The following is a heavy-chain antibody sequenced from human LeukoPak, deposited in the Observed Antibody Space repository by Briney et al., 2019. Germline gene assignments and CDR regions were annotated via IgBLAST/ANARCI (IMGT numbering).Heavy chain of an antibody. J-gene: IGHJ4*02. CDR3: AKSMQKYYYDSSGYYSDY. Sequence: GGSLRLSCAASGFTFSSYAMHWVRQAPGKGLEWVAVISYDGSNKYYADSVKGRFTISRDNSKNTLYLQMNSLRAEDTAVYYCAKSMQKYYYDSSGYYSDYWGQGTLVTVSS. CDR2: ISYDGSNK. V-gene: IGHV3-30-3*02. D-gene: IGHD3-22*01. CDR1: GFTFSSYA.